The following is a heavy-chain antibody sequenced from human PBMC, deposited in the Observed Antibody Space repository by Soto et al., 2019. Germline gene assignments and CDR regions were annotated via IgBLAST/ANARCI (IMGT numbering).Heavy chain of an antibody. V-gene: IGHV3-53*01. CDR2: IHFGGNT. D-gene: IGHD6-19*01. CDR1: GFTVSGDY. Sequence: GGSLRLSCAASGFTVSGDYVSWVHQAPGKGLECVSVIHFGGNTYYADSVKGRFTVSRDNSKNTLYLQMNSLRVEDTAIYFCTKVSPQWLVHDYWGQGTLVTVSS. J-gene: IGHJ4*02. CDR3: TKVSPQWLVHDY.